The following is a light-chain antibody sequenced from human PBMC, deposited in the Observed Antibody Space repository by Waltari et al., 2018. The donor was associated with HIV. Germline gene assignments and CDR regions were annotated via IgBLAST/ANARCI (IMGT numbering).Light chain of an antibody. J-gene: IGLJ2*01. CDR1: NIGSKS. CDR2: YDS. Sequence: SYVLTQSPSVPVAPGKTARITCGGNNIGSKSVHWYQQKPGQAPVLVIYYDSDRPSGIPERFSASTSGNTATLTISRVEAGDEADYYCQVWDSSSGVVFGGGTRLTVL. CDR3: QVWDSSSGVV. V-gene: IGLV3-21*04.